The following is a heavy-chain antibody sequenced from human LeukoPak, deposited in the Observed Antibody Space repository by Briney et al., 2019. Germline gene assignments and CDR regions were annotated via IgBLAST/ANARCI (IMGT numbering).Heavy chain of an antibody. D-gene: IGHD5-24*01. CDR2: INPNSGGT. Sequence: ASVKVSCKASGYTFTGYYMHWVRQAPGQGLEWMGWINPNSGGTNYAQKFQGRVTMTRDTSISTAYMELSRLRSDDTAVYYCARVEMATSGDYSDYWGQGTLVTVSS. J-gene: IGHJ4*02. V-gene: IGHV1-2*02. CDR1: GYTFTGYY. CDR3: ARVEMATSGDYSDY.